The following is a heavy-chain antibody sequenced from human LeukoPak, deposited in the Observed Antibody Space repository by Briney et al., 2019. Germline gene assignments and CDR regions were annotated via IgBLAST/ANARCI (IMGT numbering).Heavy chain of an antibody. D-gene: IGHD5-12*01. CDR3: ARWLRDWVGWFDYFDY. V-gene: IGHV4-39*01. CDR1: GGSISSSSSY. J-gene: IGHJ4*02. Sequence: SETLSLTCTVSGGSISSSSSYWGWIRQPPGKGLEWIGSIYYSGSTYYNPSLKSRVTISVDTSKNQFSLKLSSMTAADTAVYYCARWLRDWVGWFDYFDYWGQGTLVTVSS. CDR2: IYYSGST.